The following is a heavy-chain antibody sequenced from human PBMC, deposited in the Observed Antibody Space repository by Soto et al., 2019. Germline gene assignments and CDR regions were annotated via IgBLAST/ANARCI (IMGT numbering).Heavy chain of an antibody. V-gene: IGHV3-23*01. CDR2: ISGSGGST. D-gene: IGHD2-8*01. CDR3: AKSPSVVLVPNALGGNNWFDP. CDR1: GLTFSSYA. J-gene: IGHJ5*02. Sequence: GGSLRLSCASSGLTFSSYAMNWVRQAPGKGLEWVSAISGSGGSTYYADSVKGRFTISRDNSKNTLYLQMNSLRAEDTAVYFCAKSPSVVLVPNALGGNNWFDPWGQGTLATVSA.